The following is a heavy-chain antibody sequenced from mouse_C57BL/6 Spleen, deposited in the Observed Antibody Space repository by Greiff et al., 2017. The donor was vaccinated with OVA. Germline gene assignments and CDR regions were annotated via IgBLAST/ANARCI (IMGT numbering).Heavy chain of an antibody. Sequence: VQLQQSGAALVKPGASVKISCKASGYAFSSYWMNWVKQRPGKGLEWIGQIYPGDGDTNYNGKFKGMATLTADTSSSTAYMQLSLLTSEASAVYDGGREGVYYGNPGFADWGQGTMVTVSA. D-gene: IGHD2-1*01. V-gene: IGHV1-80*01. CDR2: IYPGDGDT. CDR1: GYAFSSYW. J-gene: IGHJ3*01. CDR3: GREGVYYGNPGFAD.